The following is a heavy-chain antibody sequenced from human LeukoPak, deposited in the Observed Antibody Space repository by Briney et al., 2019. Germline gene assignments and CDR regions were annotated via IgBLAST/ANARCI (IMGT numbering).Heavy chain of an antibody. D-gene: IGHD6-19*01. V-gene: IGHV4-34*01. CDR3: ARGGYNIDWMKDAPDY. CDR2: INHLGST. CDR1: GGSFSGYY. Sequence: SETLSLTCGVYGGSFSGYYYNWIRQSPGKGLEWIAEINHLGSTNYNPSLQSRVAISIDTSKNQFSLNLISVTAADTAVYYCARGGYNIDWMKDAPDYWGQGTRVTVSS. J-gene: IGHJ4*02.